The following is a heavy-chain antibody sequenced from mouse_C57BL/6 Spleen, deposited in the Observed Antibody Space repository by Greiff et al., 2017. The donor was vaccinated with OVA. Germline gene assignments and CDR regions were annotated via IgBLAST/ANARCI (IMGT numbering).Heavy chain of an antibody. CDR1: GYTFTSYW. CDR3: ARPPLYYGSAHWYFDV. CDR2: IDPSDSET. J-gene: IGHJ1*03. Sequence: QVQLQQPGAELVRPGSSVKLSCKASGYTFTSYWMHWVKQRPIQGLEWIGNIDPSDSETNYNQKFKDKATLTVDKSSSTAYMQLSSLTSEDSAVYYCARPPLYYGSAHWYFDVWGTGTTVTVSS. V-gene: IGHV1-52*01. D-gene: IGHD1-1*01.